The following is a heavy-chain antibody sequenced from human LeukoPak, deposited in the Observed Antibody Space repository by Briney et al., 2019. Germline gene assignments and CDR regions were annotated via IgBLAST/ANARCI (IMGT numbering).Heavy chain of an antibody. D-gene: IGHD4-17*01. Sequence: GGSLRLSCAASGFTFSSYGMHLVRQAPGKGLEWVAVISYDGSNKYYADSVKGRFTISRDNSKNTLYLQMNSLRAEDTAVYYCAKDPTVTIYLDYWGQGTLVTVSS. CDR1: GFTFSSYG. CDR3: AKDPTVTIYLDY. V-gene: IGHV3-30*18. J-gene: IGHJ4*02. CDR2: ISYDGSNK.